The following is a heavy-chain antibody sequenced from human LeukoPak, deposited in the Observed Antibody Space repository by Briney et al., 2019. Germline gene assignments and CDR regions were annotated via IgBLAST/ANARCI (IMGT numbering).Heavy chain of an antibody. D-gene: IGHD4-17*01. CDR3: ARGSYGDYPSYGMDV. V-gene: IGHV3-11*04. CDR1: GFTFSDYY. J-gene: IGHJ6*02. CDR2: ISSSNTTT. Sequence: GGSLRLSCLVSGFTFSDYYMSWIRQAPGKGLEWVSYISSSNTTTYYADSVKGRFTISRDNSKNTLYLQMNSLRAEDTAVYYCARGSYGDYPSYGMDVWGQGTTVTVSS.